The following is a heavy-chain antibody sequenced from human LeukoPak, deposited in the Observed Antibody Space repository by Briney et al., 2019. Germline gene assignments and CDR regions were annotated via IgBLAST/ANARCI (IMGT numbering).Heavy chain of an antibody. CDR1: GGSFSGYY. Sequence: SETLSLTCAVYGGSFSGYYWSWIRQPPGKGLEWIGEINHSGSTNYNPSLKSRVTISVDTSKNQFSLKLSSVTAEDTAVYYCATTPGIAAAGEGLWTRLYYYYYYMDVWGKGTTVTISS. CDR2: INHSGST. J-gene: IGHJ6*03. D-gene: IGHD6-13*01. V-gene: IGHV4-34*01. CDR3: ATTPGIAAAGEGLWTRLYYYYYYMDV.